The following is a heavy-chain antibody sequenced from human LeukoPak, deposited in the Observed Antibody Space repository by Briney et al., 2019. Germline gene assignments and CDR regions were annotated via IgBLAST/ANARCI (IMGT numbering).Heavy chain of an antibody. D-gene: IGHD3-10*01. Sequence: ASVKVSCKASGYTFTAYYMHWVRQAPGQGLEWMGWINPNSGGTNYAQKFQGRVTMTRNTSISTAYMELSSLRSEDTAVYYCAREAMVRGVIPQNYYYYYMDVWGKGTTVTISS. CDR3: AREAMVRGVIPQNYYYYYMDV. CDR2: INPNSGGT. V-gene: IGHV1-2*02. CDR1: GYTFTAYY. J-gene: IGHJ6*03.